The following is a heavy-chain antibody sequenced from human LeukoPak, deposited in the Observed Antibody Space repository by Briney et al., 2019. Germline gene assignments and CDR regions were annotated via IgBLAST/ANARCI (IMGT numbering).Heavy chain of an antibody. CDR1: GFTFGDYA. CDR3: AKVGPMTSVTRVFRSRTYYYYYMDV. V-gene: IGHV3-49*04. CDR2: IRSKIYGGTP. Sequence: GGSLRLSCTASGFTFGDYAMTWVRQAPGKGLEWVGFIRSKIYGGTPEYAASVKGRFTISRDDSKGVAYLQMNSLRAEDTAVYYCAKVGPMTSVTRVFRSRTYYYYYMDVWGKGTTVTVSS. J-gene: IGHJ6*03. D-gene: IGHD4-17*01.